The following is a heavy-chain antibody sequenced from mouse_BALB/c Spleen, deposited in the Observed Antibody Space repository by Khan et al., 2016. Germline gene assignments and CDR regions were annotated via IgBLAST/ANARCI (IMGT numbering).Heavy chain of an antibody. J-gene: IGHJ3*01. CDR3: ARYYYGGAPWFAY. CDR1: GFSITSDYS. Sequence: EVQLQEPGPDLVKPSQSLSLTCTVTGFSITSDYSWHWIRQFPGNKLEWMGYIHYSGSTNYHPSLKSRISITRDTSKNQFFLQLNSVTTEDTATLYCARYYYGGAPWFAYWGQGTLVTVSA. V-gene: IGHV3-1*02. D-gene: IGHD1-1*01. CDR2: IHYSGST.